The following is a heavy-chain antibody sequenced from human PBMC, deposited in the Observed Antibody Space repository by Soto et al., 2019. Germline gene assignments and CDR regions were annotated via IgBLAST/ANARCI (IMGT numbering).Heavy chain of an antibody. Sequence: VGSLRLSCASSVFTFNNYAMICVRQAPGKGLEWVSTISGSGGSTYYADSVKGRFTISRDNSKNTVYLQMNSLRAEDTAVYYCANTKKIPPFDPWGQGTLVTVSS. CDR2: ISGSGGST. D-gene: IGHD2-21*01. CDR3: ANTKKIPPFDP. CDR1: VFTFNNYA. V-gene: IGHV3-23*01. J-gene: IGHJ5*02.